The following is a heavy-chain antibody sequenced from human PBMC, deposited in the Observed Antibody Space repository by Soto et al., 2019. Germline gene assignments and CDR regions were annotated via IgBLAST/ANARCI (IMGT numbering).Heavy chain of an antibody. CDR3: AKDKDSSGYFPPSFDY. CDR1: GFTFDDYA. Sequence: SLRLSCAASGFTFDDYAMHWFRQAPGKGLEWVSGISWNSGSIGYADSVKGRFTISRDNAKNSLYLQMNSLRAEDTALYYCAKDKDSSGYFPPSFDYWGQGTLVTVSS. CDR2: ISWNSGSI. V-gene: IGHV3-9*01. D-gene: IGHD3-22*01. J-gene: IGHJ4*02.